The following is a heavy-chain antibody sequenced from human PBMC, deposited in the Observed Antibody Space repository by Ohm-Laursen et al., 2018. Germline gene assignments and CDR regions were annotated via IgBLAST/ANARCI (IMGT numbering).Heavy chain of an antibody. Sequence: SLRLSCAASGFTFSDYYMSWIRQAPGKGLEWLSYISSSGTTKYYADSAKGRFTISRDNAKNSLYLQMNSLRAEDTAVYYCAREADYYDSSGRYSGAFFDYWGQGTLVTVSS. CDR2: ISSSGTTK. CDR3: AREADYYDSSGRYSGAFFDY. CDR1: GFTFSDYY. D-gene: IGHD3-22*01. J-gene: IGHJ4*02. V-gene: IGHV3-11*04.